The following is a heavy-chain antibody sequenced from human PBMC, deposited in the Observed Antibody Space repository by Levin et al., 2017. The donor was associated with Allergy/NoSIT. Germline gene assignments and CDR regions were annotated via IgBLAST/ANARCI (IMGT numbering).Heavy chain of an antibody. J-gene: IGHJ3*02. D-gene: IGHD3-9*01. Sequence: ETLSLTCAASGFTFSSYAMSWVRQAPGKGLEWVSAISGSGGSTYYADSVKGRFTISRDNSKNTLYLQMNSLRAEDTAVYYCAKLLRYFDWLQDAFDIWGQGTMVTVSS. V-gene: IGHV3-23*01. CDR1: GFTFSSYA. CDR3: AKLLRYFDWLQDAFDI. CDR2: ISGSGGST.